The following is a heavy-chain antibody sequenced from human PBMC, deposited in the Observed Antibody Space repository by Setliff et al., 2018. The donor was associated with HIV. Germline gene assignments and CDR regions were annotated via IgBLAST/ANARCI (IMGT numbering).Heavy chain of an antibody. CDR2: ISYDGSNK. Sequence: GGSLRLSCAASGFTFSSYAMHWVRQAPGKGLEWVAVISYDGSNKYYADSVKGRFAISRDNSKNTLYLQMDSLRAEDTALYYCTSDPPASGWTLAYWGQGALVTVSS. V-gene: IGHV3-30*07. D-gene: IGHD6-19*01. CDR3: TSDPPASGWTLAY. J-gene: IGHJ4*02. CDR1: GFTFSSYA.